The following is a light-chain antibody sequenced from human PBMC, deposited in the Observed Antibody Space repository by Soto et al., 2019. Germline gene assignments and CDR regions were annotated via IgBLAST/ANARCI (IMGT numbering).Light chain of an antibody. Sequence: EIVLTQSPGTLSLSPGERATLSCRASQSVNSNYLAWYQQKPGQGPRLLMYGASSRATGIPDRFSGSGSGTDFTLTISRLEPEDFAVYYCQQRSNWPPWTFGQGTKVEIK. CDR3: QQRSNWPPWT. CDR1: QSVNSNY. V-gene: IGKV3D-20*02. J-gene: IGKJ1*01. CDR2: GAS.